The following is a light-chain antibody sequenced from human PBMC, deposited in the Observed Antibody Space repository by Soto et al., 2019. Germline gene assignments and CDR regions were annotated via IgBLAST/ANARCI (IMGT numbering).Light chain of an antibody. J-gene: IGLJ2*01. CDR1: SSDVGGYSY. Sequence: QSVLTQPRSVSGSPGQSVTISCTGTSSDVGGYSYVSWYQQHPDKAPKLMIYDVTQRPSGVPDRFSGSKSANTASLTISGLQPEDEADYYCSSYAGSYTLIFGGGTKVTVL. CDR3: SSYAGSYTLI. CDR2: DVT. V-gene: IGLV2-11*01.